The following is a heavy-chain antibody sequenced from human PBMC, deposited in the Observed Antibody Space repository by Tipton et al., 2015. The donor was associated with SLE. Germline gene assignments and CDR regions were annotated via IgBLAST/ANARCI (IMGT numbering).Heavy chain of an antibody. CDR3: ARSLGMGFCSGGDCFEPFDL. CDR1: DYSITSDNW. D-gene: IGHD2-21*02. V-gene: IGHV4-28*02. Sequence: TLSLTCIVPDYSITSDNWWGWIRQPPGKGLEWIGYMEYSGLIYYNPSLQSRVTMSLDTSKNQFSLRLTSVTVVDTAVYFCARSLGMGFCSGGDCFEPFDLWGQGTLVSVSS. CDR2: MEYSGLI. J-gene: IGHJ4*02.